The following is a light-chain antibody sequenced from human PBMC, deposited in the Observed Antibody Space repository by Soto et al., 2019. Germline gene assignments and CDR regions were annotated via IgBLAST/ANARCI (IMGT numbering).Light chain of an antibody. J-gene: IGLJ1*01. CDR3: CSYAASNTFV. Sequence: QSVLTQPRSVSGSPGQSVTISCTGTNNDIGGFPYVSWYQQYSGKAPKVMIYDVSKRPSGVPDRFSGSKSGNTASLTISGLQAEDEADYYCCSYAASNTFVFGTGTKLTVL. CDR2: DVS. CDR1: NNDIGGFPY. V-gene: IGLV2-11*01.